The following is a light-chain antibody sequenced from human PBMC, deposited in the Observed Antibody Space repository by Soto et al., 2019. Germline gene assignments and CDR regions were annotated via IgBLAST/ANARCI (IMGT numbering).Light chain of an antibody. Sequence: DIQMAQTPSTLSGSGGDIGICTCRARESISNWLAWYQQKPGKAPKLLIYKASTLKSGVPSRFSGSGSGTEFTLTISSLQPDDFATYYCQHYNSYSEAFGQGTKVDI. CDR1: ESISNW. V-gene: IGKV1-5*03. CDR2: KAS. J-gene: IGKJ1*01. CDR3: QHYNSYSEA.